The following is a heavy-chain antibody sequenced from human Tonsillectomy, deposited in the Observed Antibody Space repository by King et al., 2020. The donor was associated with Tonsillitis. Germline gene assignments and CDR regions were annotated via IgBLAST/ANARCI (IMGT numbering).Heavy chain of an antibody. D-gene: IGHD2-8*01. CDR2: INPNSGGT. Sequence: QLVQSGAEVKKPGASVKVSCKASGYTFTGYYIHWVRQAPGQGLEWMGWINPNSGGTNYAQKFQGRVTMTWDTSISTAYVELSRLRSDDTAVYYCARDKEVYAIGDMDVWGKGTTVTVSS. V-gene: IGHV1-2*02. CDR1: GYTFTGYY. J-gene: IGHJ6*03. CDR3: ARDKEVYAIGDMDV.